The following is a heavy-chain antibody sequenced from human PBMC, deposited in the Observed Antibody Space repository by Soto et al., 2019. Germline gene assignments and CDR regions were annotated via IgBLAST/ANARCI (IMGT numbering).Heavy chain of an antibody. J-gene: IGHJ4*02. CDR1: AFSFSSYG. D-gene: IGHD1-26*01. V-gene: IGHV3-21*01. Sequence: WGSLRLSCTPSAFSFSSYGMNWVRQAPGKGQEWVSSNSSGSSFIYYADSVKGRFTISRGNAKNSLYLHMNSLRADDTAIYYCTRVVLGGYYGSYFDFCAQGTQVTVSS. CDR2: NSSGSSFI. CDR3: TRVVLGGYYGSYFDF.